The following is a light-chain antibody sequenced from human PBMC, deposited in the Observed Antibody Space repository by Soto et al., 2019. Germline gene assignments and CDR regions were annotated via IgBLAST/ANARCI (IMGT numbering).Light chain of an antibody. CDR3: QKYNSAPRT. J-gene: IGKJ3*01. Sequence: DLPMTQSPSSLSASVGDRVTITCRASQGISNYLAWYQQKPGKVPKLLIYAASTLQSGVPSRFSGSGSGTDFTLTISGLQPEDVATYYCQKYNSAPRTFGPGTKVDIK. CDR1: QGISNY. V-gene: IGKV1-27*01. CDR2: AAS.